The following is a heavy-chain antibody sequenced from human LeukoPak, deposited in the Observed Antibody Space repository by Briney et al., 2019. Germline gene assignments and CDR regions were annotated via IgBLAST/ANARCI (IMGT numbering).Heavy chain of an antibody. CDR3: AKDGVYSSSWYFYYYYGMDV. V-gene: IGHV3-23*01. D-gene: IGHD6-13*01. CDR1: GFTFSSYA. CDR2: ISGRGGST. Sequence: PGGSLRLSCAASGFTFSSYAMSWVRQAPGKGLEWVSAISGRGGSTYYADSVEGRFTISRDNSKNTLYLQMNSLRAEDTAVYYCAKDGVYSSSWYFYYYYGMDVWGQGTTVTVSS. J-gene: IGHJ6*02.